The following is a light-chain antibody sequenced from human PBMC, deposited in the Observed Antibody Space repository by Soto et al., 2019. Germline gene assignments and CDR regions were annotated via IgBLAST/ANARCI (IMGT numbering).Light chain of an antibody. CDR3: CSYALL. Sequence: QSVLTQPASVSGSPGQASTISCTGTNSDVGTHNLVSWYQQHPGKAPKLIIYESTKRPSGVSNRFSGSKSGNTASLTISGLQAEDEADYYCCSYALLFGTGTKVTVL. CDR2: EST. V-gene: IGLV2-23*01. CDR1: NSDVGTHNL. J-gene: IGLJ1*01.